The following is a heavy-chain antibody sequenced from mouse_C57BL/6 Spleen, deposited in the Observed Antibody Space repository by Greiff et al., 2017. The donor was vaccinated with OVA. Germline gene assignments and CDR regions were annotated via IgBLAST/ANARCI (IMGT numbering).Heavy chain of an antibody. Sequence: QVQLKQSGAELVRPGSSVKLSCKASGYTFTSYWMDWVKQRPGQGLEWIGNIYPSDSETHYNQKFKDKATLTVDKSSSTAYMQLSSLTSEDSAVYYCAREGVIAMDYWGQGTSVTVSS. V-gene: IGHV1-61*01. CDR1: GYTFTSYW. J-gene: IGHJ4*01. CDR2: IYPSDSET. CDR3: AREGVIAMDY.